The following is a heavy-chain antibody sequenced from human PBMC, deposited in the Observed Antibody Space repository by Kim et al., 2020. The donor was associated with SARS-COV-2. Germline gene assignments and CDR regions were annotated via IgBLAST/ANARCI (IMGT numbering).Heavy chain of an antibody. J-gene: IGHJ3*01. D-gene: IGHD1-26*01. Sequence: SLKSRVTISLDTSKNQFSLKMNSVTAADTAVYYCGRELVSGTYYVYRALDFWGRGTMVTVSS. V-gene: IGHV4-34*01. CDR3: GRELVSGTYYVYRALDF.